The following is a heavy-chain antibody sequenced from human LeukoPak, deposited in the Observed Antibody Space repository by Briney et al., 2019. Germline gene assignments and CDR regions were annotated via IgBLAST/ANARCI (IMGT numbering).Heavy chain of an antibody. CDR1: GFTFSTYW. CDR2: IRNDGTTT. Sequence: PGGSLRLSCVASGFTFSTYWMHWVRQTPGKGLVWVSSIRNDGTTTNYADSVKGRFTISRDNAKNTLYLQMNSLRAEDTAVYYCVRLYKIEGADLWGRGTLVTVSS. D-gene: IGHD1-14*01. V-gene: IGHV3-74*01. CDR3: VRLYKIEGADL. J-gene: IGHJ2*01.